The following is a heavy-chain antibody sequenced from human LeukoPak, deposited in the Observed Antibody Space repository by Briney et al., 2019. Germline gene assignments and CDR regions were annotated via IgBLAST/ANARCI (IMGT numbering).Heavy chain of an antibody. V-gene: IGHV3-48*03. Sequence: GRTLRLSRAASGFTFSSYEMNWVRQAPGKALEWVSYISSSGRTIYYAESATARFNIPRHNAKHSLYLPMNSLRTQHPAVSCFTREDWWLVLDAFDIWGQGTMVTVSS. D-gene: IGHD6-19*01. CDR1: GFTFSSYE. CDR3: TREDWWLVLDAFDI. CDR2: ISSSGRTI. J-gene: IGHJ3*02.